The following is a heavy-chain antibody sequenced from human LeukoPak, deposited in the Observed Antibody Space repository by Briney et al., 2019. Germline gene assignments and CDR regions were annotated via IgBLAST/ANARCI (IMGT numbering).Heavy chain of an antibody. V-gene: IGHV4-4*07. Sequence: SETLSLTCTVSGASISSFHWSWIRQPAGKGLELIGRIFTSGSTDYNPSLKSRVTISVDKSRNQFSLKLTSVTAADTAVYYCACDSNYTYWGQGTLVTVSS. CDR1: GASISSFH. J-gene: IGHJ4*02. CDR3: ACDSNYTY. CDR2: IFTSGST. D-gene: IGHD4-11*01.